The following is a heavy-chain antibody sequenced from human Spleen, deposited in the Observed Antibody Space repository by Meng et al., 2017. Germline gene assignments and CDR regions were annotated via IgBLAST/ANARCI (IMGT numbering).Heavy chain of an antibody. CDR1: GYSITGSYN. CDR3: AKGRGGDCYSPLDY. V-gene: IGHV4-38-2*01. D-gene: IGHD2-21*02. J-gene: IGHJ4*02. Sequence: SETLSLTCAVSGYSITGSYNWGWIRQSPGKGLEWIGSIYQSGSTYYNPSLKSRVTMSADTSKNHFSLKLTSVTAADTAVYYCAKGRGGDCYSPLDYWGQGTLVTVSS. CDR2: IYQSGST.